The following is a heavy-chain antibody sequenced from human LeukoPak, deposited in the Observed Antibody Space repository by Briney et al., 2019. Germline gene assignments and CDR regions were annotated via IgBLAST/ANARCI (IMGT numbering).Heavy chain of an antibody. V-gene: IGHV3-74*01. J-gene: IGHJ4*02. CDR3: ARAMVGATNGFEY. CDR1: GFTFSSYW. CDR2: INTDGSFT. Sequence: PGGSLRLSSAASGFTFSSYWMYWVRQAPGKGLVWVSRINTDGSFTSDADSVKGRVTISRDNAKNTLYLQMNSLRAEDTAVYYCARAMVGATNGFEYWGQGILVTVSS. D-gene: IGHD1-26*01.